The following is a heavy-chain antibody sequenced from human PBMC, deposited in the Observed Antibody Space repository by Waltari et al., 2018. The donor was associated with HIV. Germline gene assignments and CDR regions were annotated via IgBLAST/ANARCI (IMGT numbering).Heavy chain of an antibody. Sequence: EVQLVESGGGLVKPGGCPRLSCAASGFIFRNAWMRWVGQAPGKGLEWVGRIKSKSAGGSVDHAAPVKGRFTISRDDSKNTLYLQLNSLKTEDTALYYCTTGLDNYYDYWGLGTLVTVSS. CDR3: TTGLDNYYDY. V-gene: IGHV3-15*01. CDR1: GFIFRNAW. CDR2: IKSKSAGGSV. J-gene: IGHJ4*02.